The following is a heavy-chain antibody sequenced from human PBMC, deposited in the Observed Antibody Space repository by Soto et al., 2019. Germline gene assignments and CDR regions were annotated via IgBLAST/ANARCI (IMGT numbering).Heavy chain of an antibody. J-gene: IGHJ4*02. CDR3: ARRGPGPYFAY. CDR1: GFTFSSYA. V-gene: IGHV3-23*01. CDR2: ISGSGDST. Sequence: GSLRLSCAASGFTFSSYAMNWVRQAPGKGLEWVSVISGSGDSTYYADSVKGRFTISRDNSKNTLYLQMNSLRAEDTAVYYWARRGPGPYFAYWGQETLVTVPS. D-gene: IGHD2-8*02.